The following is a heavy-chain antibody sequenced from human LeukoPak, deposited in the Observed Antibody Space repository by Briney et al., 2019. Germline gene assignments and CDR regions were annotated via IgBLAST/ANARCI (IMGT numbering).Heavy chain of an antibody. CDR2: ISYDGSNK. V-gene: IGHV3-30-3*01. Sequence: PGRSLRLSCAASGFTFNTHAVPWVRQAPGKGLEWVAVISYDGSNKYYADSVKGRFTISRDNSKNTLYLQMNSLRAEDTAVYYCASLGYCSSTSCRGVGYYYYGMDVWGQGTTVTVSS. D-gene: IGHD2-2*03. CDR3: ASLGYCSSTSCRGVGYYYYGMDV. J-gene: IGHJ6*02. CDR1: GFTFNTHA.